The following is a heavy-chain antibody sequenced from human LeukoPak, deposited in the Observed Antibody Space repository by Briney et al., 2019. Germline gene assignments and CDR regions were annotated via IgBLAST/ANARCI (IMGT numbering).Heavy chain of an antibody. V-gene: IGHV3-23*01. J-gene: IGHJ4*02. CDR2: ISGSGGST. D-gene: IGHD6-13*01. CDR1: GFTFCQYS. Sequence: GSLKLSFSASGFTFCQYSMGWVRQAPGKGLGLVSAISGSGGSTYYADSVKGRFTISRDNSKNTLYLQMNSLRAEDTAVYYCAKDQGSSPRYFDYWGQGTLVTVSS. CDR3: AKDQGSSPRYFDY.